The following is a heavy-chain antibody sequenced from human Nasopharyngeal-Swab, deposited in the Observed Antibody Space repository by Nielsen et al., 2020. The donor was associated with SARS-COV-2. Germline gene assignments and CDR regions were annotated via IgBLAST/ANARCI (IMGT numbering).Heavy chain of an antibody. J-gene: IGHJ5*01. Sequence: GGSLRLSCAASGFTFSSYTMNWVRQAPGKGLEWVSSISPTSDYIYYAESVKGRFTISRDNAKTSLFLQMNSLRAEETAIYYCVRGSYGHYDSWGQGALITVSS. CDR2: ISPTSDYI. CDR3: VRGSYGHYDS. V-gene: IGHV3-21*06. CDR1: GFTFSSYT. D-gene: IGHD4-17*01.